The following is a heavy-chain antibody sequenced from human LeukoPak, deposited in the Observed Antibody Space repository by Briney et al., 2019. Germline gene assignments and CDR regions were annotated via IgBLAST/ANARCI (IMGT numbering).Heavy chain of an antibody. D-gene: IGHD1-7*01. Sequence: GGSLRLSCAASGFTFSTFAMSWVRQDPGRGLEWVSSITGAGSTTYYPESVKGRFTISRDNSKNTLYLQMNSLRVEDTAVYFCVRDRNYFEALQRSYWGQGTLVSVSS. CDR3: VRDRNYFEALQRSY. J-gene: IGHJ4*02. CDR2: ITGAGSTT. CDR1: GFTFSTFA. V-gene: IGHV3-23*01.